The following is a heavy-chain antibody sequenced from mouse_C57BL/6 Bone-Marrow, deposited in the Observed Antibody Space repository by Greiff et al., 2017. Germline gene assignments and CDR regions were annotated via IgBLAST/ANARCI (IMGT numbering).Heavy chain of an antibody. J-gene: IGHJ1*03. D-gene: IGHD1-1*01. CDR3: ARGTNYYGSSWYFDV. CDR2: INPNNGGT. Sequence: QQSHGKSLEWIGDINPNNGGTSYNQKFKGKATLTVDKSSSTAYMELRSLTSEDSAVYYCARGTNYYGSSWYFDVWGTGTTVTVSS. V-gene: IGHV1-26*01.